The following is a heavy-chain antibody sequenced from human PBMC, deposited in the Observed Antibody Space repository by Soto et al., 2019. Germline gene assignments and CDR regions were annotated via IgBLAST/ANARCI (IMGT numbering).Heavy chain of an antibody. V-gene: IGHV1-18*01. Sequence: ASVKVSCKASGYTFTSYGISWVRQAPGQGLEWMGWISAYNGNTNYAQKLQGRVTMTTDTSTSTAYMELRSLRSDDTAVYYCAGAVTTYYYYYMDVWGKGTTVTVSS. J-gene: IGHJ6*03. CDR1: GYTFTSYG. D-gene: IGHD4-4*01. CDR3: AGAVTTYYYYYMDV. CDR2: ISAYNGNT.